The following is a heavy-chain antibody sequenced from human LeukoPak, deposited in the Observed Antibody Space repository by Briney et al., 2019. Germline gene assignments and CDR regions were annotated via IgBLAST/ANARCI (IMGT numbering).Heavy chain of an antibody. CDR2: FDPEDGET. D-gene: IGHD6-13*01. Sequence: GASVKLSCKVSGYTLTELSMHWVRQAPGKGLEWMGGFDPEDGETIYAQKFQGRVTMTEDTSTDTAYMELSSLRSEDTAVYYCATDLGVAAAGTADYWGQGTLVTVSS. J-gene: IGHJ4*02. V-gene: IGHV1-24*01. CDR1: GYTLTELS. CDR3: ATDLGVAAAGTADY.